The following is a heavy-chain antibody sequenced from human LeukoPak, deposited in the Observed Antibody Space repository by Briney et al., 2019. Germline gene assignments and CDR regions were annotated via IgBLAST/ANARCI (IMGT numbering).Heavy chain of an antibody. J-gene: IGHJ6*02. CDR2: IYSGGNT. V-gene: IGHV3-66*01. D-gene: IGHD5-24*01. Sequence: GGSLRLSCAASGFAVIDNYMNWVRQAPGKGLEWVAVIYSGGNTYYADSVAGRFTISRDTATNTVYLQMNSLRADDTAVYYCAREARWNYYYYGMDVWGQGTTVTVSS. CDR1: GFAVIDNY. CDR3: AREARWNYYYYGMDV.